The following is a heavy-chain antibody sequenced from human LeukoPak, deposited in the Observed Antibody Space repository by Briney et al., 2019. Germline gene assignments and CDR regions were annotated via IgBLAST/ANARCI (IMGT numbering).Heavy chain of an antibody. D-gene: IGHD2-2*01. Sequence: GASVTVSCKASGGTFSSYAISWVGQAPGQGLEWMGGIIPIFGTANYAQKFQGRVTITTDESTSTAYMELSSLRSEDTAVYYCASTQRYCSSTSCSYYFDYWGQGTLVTVSS. V-gene: IGHV1-69*05. CDR3: ASTQRYCSSTSCSYYFDY. J-gene: IGHJ4*02. CDR2: IIPIFGTA. CDR1: GGTFSSYA.